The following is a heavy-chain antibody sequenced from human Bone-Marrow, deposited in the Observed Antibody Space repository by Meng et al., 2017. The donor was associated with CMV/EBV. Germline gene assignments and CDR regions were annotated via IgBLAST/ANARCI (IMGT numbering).Heavy chain of an antibody. CDR2: IYSGGST. J-gene: IGHJ4*02. CDR1: GFTFPTYW. Sequence: GESLKISCAASGFTFPTYWMSWVRQAPGKGLEWVSVIYSGGSTYYADSVKGRFTISRDNSKNTLYLQMNSLRAEDTAVYYCARGNYRYYFDYWGQGTLVTVSS. V-gene: IGHV3-53*01. D-gene: IGHD1-7*01. CDR3: ARGNYRYYFDY.